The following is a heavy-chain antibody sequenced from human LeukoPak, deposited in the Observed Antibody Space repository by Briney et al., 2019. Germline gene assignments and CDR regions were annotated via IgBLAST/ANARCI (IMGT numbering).Heavy chain of an antibody. D-gene: IGHD5-18*01. J-gene: IGHJ4*02. CDR3: ARATLRIQLWLPDY. CDR2: IKGDGSTT. Sequence: GGSLRLSCAASGFTSSSYWMHWVRQAPGKGLVWVSRIKGDGSTTSYADSVKGRFIISRDNAKNSLYLQMNSLRAEDTAVYYCARATLRIQLWLPDYWGQGTLVTVSS. CDR1: GFTSSSYW. V-gene: IGHV3-74*01.